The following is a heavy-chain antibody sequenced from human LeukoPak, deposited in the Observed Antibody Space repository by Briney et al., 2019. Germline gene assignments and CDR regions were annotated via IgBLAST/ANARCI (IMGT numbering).Heavy chain of an antibody. V-gene: IGHV1-46*01. CDR3: ARASMVRGAEYYYYMDV. J-gene: IGHJ6*03. CDR1: GYTFTSYY. CDR2: INPSGGST. Sequence: ASVKVSCKASGYTFTSYYMHWVRQAPGQGLEWMGIINPSGGSTSYAQKFQGGVTMTRDMSTSTVYMELSSLRSEDTAVYYCARASMVRGAEYYYYMDVWGKGTTVTVSS. D-gene: IGHD3-10*01.